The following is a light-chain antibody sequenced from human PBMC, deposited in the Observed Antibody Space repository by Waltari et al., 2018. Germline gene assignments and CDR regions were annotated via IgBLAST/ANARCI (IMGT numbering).Light chain of an antibody. CDR3: AAWDDTLKGL. V-gene: IGLV1-44*01. CDR1: TSNIGSNT. Sequence: QSVLTQPPSASGAPGPRVTITCSIGTSNIGSNTATWYQQFPGPAPKLLMFNDDQRASGVPGRFSGSRSVTSASLAISGLQSEDEATYYCAAWDDTLKGLFGGGTTLTVL. J-gene: IGLJ3*02. CDR2: NDD.